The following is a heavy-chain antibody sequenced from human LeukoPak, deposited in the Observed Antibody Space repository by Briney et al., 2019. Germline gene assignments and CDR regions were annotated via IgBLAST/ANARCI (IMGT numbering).Heavy chain of an antibody. J-gene: IGHJ5*02. D-gene: IGHD3-10*01. CDR3: VRAHHPGGWFDP. V-gene: IGHV3-21*01. CDR1: GFTFSSYN. CDR2: ISSSSSYI. Sequence: GGALRLSCAASGFTFSSYNMNWVRQAAGKGLEWVSSISSSSSYIYYADSVKGRFTISRDNAKNSLDLQMNSLTAEDTAVHYCVRAHHPGGWFDPWGQGTLVTVSS.